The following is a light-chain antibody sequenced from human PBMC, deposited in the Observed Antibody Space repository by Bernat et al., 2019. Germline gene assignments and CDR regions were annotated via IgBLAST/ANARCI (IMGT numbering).Light chain of an antibody. CDR3: QQSYSTPLT. CDR1: QSISSY. Sequence: DIQVTQSPSSLSASVGDRVTITCRASQSISSYLNWYQQKPGKAPKLLIYAASSLQSGVPSRFSGSGSGTDFTLTISSLQPEDFATYYCQQSYSTPLTFGGGNKVEIK. V-gene: IGKV1-39*01. J-gene: IGKJ4*01. CDR2: AAS.